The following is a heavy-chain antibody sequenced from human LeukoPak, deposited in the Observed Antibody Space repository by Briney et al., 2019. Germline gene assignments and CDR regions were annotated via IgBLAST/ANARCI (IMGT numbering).Heavy chain of an antibody. Sequence: GASVKVSCKASGYTFTSYNINWVRQATGLGLEWMGWMNPNSGNTGYAQKFQGRVTMTRNTSISTAYMELSSLRFEDTAVYYCARGVEMATRGFDYWGQGTLVTVSS. CDR1: GYTFTSYN. V-gene: IGHV1-8*01. CDR3: ARGVEMATRGFDY. J-gene: IGHJ4*02. D-gene: IGHD5-24*01. CDR2: MNPNSGNT.